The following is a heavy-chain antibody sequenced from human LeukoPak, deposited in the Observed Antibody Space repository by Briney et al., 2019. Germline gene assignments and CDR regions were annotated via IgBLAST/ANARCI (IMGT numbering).Heavy chain of an antibody. CDR3: ATDPDYGDPPP. D-gene: IGHD4-17*01. Sequence: SETLSLTCAVYGGSFSGYYWSWIRQPPGKGLEWIGEINHSGSTNYNPSLKSRVTISVDTSKNQFSLKLSSVTAADTAVYYCATDPDYGDPPPWGQGTLVTVSS. J-gene: IGHJ5*02. V-gene: IGHV4-34*01. CDR1: GGSFSGYY. CDR2: INHSGST.